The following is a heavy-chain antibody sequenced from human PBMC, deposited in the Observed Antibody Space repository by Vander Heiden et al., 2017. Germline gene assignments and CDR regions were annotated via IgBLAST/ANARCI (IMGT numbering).Heavy chain of an antibody. J-gene: IGHJ4*02. CDR1: VLTFSQYT. Sequence: EVQLVESGGGMVKPGGSLRRSCAASVLTFSQYTMNWPRQAPGKRLECVSTISRDGTAIYYADSVKGRFTISRDNAKNSLYLQMSSLRAEDTAVYYCDAADYWGQGTLVTVSS. CDR3: DAADY. D-gene: IGHD6-13*01. V-gene: IGHV3-21*01. CDR2: ISRDGTAI.